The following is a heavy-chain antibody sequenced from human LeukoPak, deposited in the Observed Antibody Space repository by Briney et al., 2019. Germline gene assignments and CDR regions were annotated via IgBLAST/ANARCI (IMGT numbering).Heavy chain of an antibody. Sequence: GGSLRLSCAASGFTFSNYWMYWVRQAPGKGLEPVGRIKSKSDGGTTDYAAPVKGRFTISRDDSKNTLYLQMNSLKTEDTAVYYCTTDTRSSGYYYWGQGTLVTVSS. CDR1: GFTFSNYW. D-gene: IGHD3-22*01. J-gene: IGHJ4*02. CDR3: TTDTRSSGYYY. V-gene: IGHV3-15*05. CDR2: IKSKSDGGTT.